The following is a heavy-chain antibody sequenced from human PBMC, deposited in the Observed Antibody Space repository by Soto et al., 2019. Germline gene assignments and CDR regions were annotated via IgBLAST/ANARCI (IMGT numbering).Heavy chain of an antibody. CDR1: GFTFSSYA. Sequence: EVQLLESGGGLVQPGGSLRLSCAASGFTFSSYAMSWVRQAPGKGLEWVSAISGSGGSTYYADSVKGRFTISRDNSKNTRYLQMNSLRAEDTAVYYCASWGTISLRTDYWGQGILVTVSS. CDR3: ASWGTISLRTDY. CDR2: ISGSGGST. D-gene: IGHD3-16*01. V-gene: IGHV3-23*01. J-gene: IGHJ4*02.